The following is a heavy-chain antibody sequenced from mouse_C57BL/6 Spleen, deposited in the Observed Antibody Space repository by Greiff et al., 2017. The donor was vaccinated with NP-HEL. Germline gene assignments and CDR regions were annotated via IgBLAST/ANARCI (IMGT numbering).Heavy chain of an antibody. CDR1: GYTFTSYW. D-gene: IGHD3-3*01. CDR3: TRSEGTRGFYFGY. V-gene: IGHV1-72*01. Sequence: QVQLQQPGAELVKPGASVKLSCKASGYTFTSYWMHWVKQRPGRGLEWIGRIDPNSGGTKYNEKFKSKATLTVDKPSSTAYMQLSSLTSEDSVVYYWTRSEGTRGFYFGYSGQGTTLTVAS. CDR2: IDPNSGGT. J-gene: IGHJ2*01.